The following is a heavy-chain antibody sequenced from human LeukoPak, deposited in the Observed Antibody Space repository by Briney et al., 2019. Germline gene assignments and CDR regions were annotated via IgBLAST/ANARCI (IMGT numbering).Heavy chain of an antibody. D-gene: IGHD1-14*01. CDR2: ISYDGSNK. CDR3: ATGDKRDYFDY. CDR1: GFTFSSYA. Sequence: GGSLRLSCAASGFTFSSYAMHWVRQAPGKGLEWVAVISYDGSNKYYADSVKGRFTISRDNSKNTLYLQMNSLRAEDTAVYYCATGDKRDYFDYWGQGTLVTVSS. V-gene: IGHV3-30-3*01. J-gene: IGHJ4*02.